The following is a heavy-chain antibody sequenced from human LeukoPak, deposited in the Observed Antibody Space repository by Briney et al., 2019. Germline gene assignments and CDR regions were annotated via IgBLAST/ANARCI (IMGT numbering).Heavy chain of an antibody. D-gene: IGHD6-13*01. CDR2: ISGSGGST. CDR3: AKVDSGIVATGSPYFDY. J-gene: IGHJ4*02. CDR1: EFTFSSYA. Sequence: GSLRLSCAASEFTFSSYAMSWVRQAPGKGLEWVSAISGSGGSTYYADSVKGRFTISRDNSKNTLYLQMNSLRAEDTAVYYCAKVDSGIVATGSPYFDYWGQGTLVTVSS. V-gene: IGHV3-23*01.